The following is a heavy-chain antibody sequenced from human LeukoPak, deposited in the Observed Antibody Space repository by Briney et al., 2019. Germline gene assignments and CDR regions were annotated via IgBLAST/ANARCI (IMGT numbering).Heavy chain of an antibody. CDR1: GFTFSSYA. D-gene: IGHD2-2*01. Sequence: GGSLRLSCAASGFTFSSYAMSWVRQAPGKGLEWVSAISGSGGSTYYADSVKGRFTIPRDNSKNTVSLQMNSLRAEDTAVYYCAKDGHQMISLEDWGQGTLVTVSS. J-gene: IGHJ4*02. CDR2: ISGSGGST. CDR3: AKDGHQMISLED. V-gene: IGHV3-23*01.